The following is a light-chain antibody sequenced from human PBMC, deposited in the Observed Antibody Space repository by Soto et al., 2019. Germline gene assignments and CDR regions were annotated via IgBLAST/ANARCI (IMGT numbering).Light chain of an antibody. CDR3: SSYTVSSAPVI. V-gene: IGLV2-14*03. CDR1: SSDIGAYNY. J-gene: IGLJ2*01. Sequence: QSALTQPASVSGSPGQSITISCSGTSSDIGAYNYVSWYQQHPDKAPKLIIFDVTNRPSGVSCRFSGSKSANTASLTISGLQFEDEADYYCSSYTVSSAPVIFGGGTKLTVL. CDR2: DVT.